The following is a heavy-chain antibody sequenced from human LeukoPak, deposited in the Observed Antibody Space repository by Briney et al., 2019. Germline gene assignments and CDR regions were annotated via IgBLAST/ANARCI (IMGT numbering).Heavy chain of an antibody. Sequence: TGGSLRLSCAASGFTFSSYTMTWVRQAPGKGLEWVSRIKSDGGSTAYADSVLGRFTISRDNAKNTLCLQMDSLGVEDTAVYYCARGGRPPEALGDTFDIWGQGTMVTVSA. V-gene: IGHV3-74*01. CDR3: ARGGRPPEALGDTFDI. CDR2: IKSDGGST. J-gene: IGHJ3*02. D-gene: IGHD1-26*01. CDR1: GFTFSSYT.